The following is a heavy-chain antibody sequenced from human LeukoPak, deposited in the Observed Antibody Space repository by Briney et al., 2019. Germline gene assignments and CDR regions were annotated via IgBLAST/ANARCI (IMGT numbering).Heavy chain of an antibody. J-gene: IGHJ3*02. CDR3: AKLFGRDGRAFDI. CDR1: GFTFSSYW. Sequence: PGGSLRLSCAASGFTFSSYWMSWVRQAPGKGLEWVAFIRYDGSNKYYADSVKGRFTISRDNSKNTLYLQMNSLRAEDTAVYYCAKLFGRDGRAFDIWGQGTMVTVSS. CDR2: IRYDGSNK. V-gene: IGHV3-30*02. D-gene: IGHD2-21*01.